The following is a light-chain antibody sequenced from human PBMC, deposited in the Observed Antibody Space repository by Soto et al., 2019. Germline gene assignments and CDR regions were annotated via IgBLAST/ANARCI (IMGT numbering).Light chain of an antibody. CDR1: QGISSW. V-gene: IGKV1-5*03. CDR2: KAS. Sequence: DIQMTQSPSTLSASVGDRVTITCRASQGISSWLAWYQQKPGKAPKLLIYKASSLESGVPSRFSGSGSGTKFTLTIASLQPDDFATYYCQQYETFSGTFGPGTKVDIK. CDR3: QQYETFSGT. J-gene: IGKJ1*01.